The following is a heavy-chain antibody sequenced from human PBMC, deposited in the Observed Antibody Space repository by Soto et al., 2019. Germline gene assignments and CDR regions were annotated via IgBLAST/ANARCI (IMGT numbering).Heavy chain of an antibody. CDR3: ARGGGYCSGGSCYYDYYYGMDV. D-gene: IGHD2-15*01. J-gene: IGHJ6*02. Sequence: VKVSCKASGYTFTSYDINWVRQATGQGLEWMGWMNPNSGNTGYAQKFQGRVTMTRNTSISTAYMELSSLRSEDTAVYYCARGGGYCSGGSCYYDYYYGMDVWGQGTTVTVSS. CDR2: MNPNSGNT. V-gene: IGHV1-8*01. CDR1: GYTFTSYD.